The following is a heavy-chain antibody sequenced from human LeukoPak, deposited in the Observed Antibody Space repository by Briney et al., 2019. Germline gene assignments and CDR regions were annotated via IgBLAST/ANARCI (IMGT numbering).Heavy chain of an antibody. CDR3: ARDSEWGLLRSDY. J-gene: IGHJ4*02. D-gene: IGHD1-26*01. CDR2: IKQDGTEK. Sequence: GGSLRLSCAASGFTFSRYWMTWVRQAPEKGPEWVANIKQDGTEKYYVDSVKGRFTISRDNAKNSLYLQMNSLRAEDTAVYYCARDSEWGLLRSDYWGQGTLVTVSS. V-gene: IGHV3-7*05. CDR1: GFTFSRYW.